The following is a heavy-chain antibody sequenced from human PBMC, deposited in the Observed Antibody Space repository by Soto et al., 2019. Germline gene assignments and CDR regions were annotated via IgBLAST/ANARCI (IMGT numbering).Heavy chain of an antibody. CDR2: IWYDGSNK. CDR3: ASATPPWNYVDY. V-gene: IGHV3-33*01. D-gene: IGHD1-7*01. CDR1: GFTFSSYG. Sequence: PGGSLRLSCAASGFTFSSYGMHWVRQAPGKGLEWVAVIWYDGSNKYYADSVKGRFTISRDNSKNTLYLQMNSLRAEDTAVYYCASATPPWNYVDYWGQGTLVTVSS. J-gene: IGHJ4*02.